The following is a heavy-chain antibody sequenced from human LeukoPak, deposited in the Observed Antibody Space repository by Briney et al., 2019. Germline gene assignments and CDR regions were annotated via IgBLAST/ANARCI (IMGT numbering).Heavy chain of an antibody. D-gene: IGHD6-13*01. Sequence: GGPLRLSCAASGFTFSSYAMSWVRQAPGKGLEWVSGISGSGGSTYYADSVKGRFTISRDNSKNTLYLQMDSLRAEDTAVYYCAKNIAAAAAPIDYWGQGTLVTVSS. V-gene: IGHV3-23*01. CDR2: ISGSGGST. CDR1: GFTFSSYA. J-gene: IGHJ4*02. CDR3: AKNIAAAAAPIDY.